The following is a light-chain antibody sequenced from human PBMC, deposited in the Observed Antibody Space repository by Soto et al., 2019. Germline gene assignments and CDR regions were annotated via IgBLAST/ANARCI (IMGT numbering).Light chain of an antibody. CDR3: HQHGDAPIT. Sequence: EIVLTQSPGTLSLSPGERATLSCRASQTVSRNNLVWYQQRPGQPPRLLIYGASSRATGIPDRFSGSGSGTDFSLTISRLDPEVFAVYYCHQHGDAPITFGQGTRLEIK. CDR1: QTVSRNN. V-gene: IGKV3-20*01. CDR2: GAS. J-gene: IGKJ5*01.